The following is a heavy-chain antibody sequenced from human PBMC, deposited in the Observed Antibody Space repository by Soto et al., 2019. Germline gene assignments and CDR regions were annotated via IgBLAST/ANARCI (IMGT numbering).Heavy chain of an antibody. Sequence: QVQLVESGGGVVQPGRSLRLSCAASGFSFSSYGMHWVRQAPGKGLEWVALISYDGSNKYYVDSVKGRFTISRDNSKNTPYLQMNSLRAKNMGMYDCAKDANFGDYIGNWFDPWGQGTLVTVSS. J-gene: IGHJ5*02. D-gene: IGHD4-17*01. V-gene: IGHV3-30*18. CDR2: ISYDGSNK. CDR1: GFSFSSYG. CDR3: AKDANFGDYIGNWFDP.